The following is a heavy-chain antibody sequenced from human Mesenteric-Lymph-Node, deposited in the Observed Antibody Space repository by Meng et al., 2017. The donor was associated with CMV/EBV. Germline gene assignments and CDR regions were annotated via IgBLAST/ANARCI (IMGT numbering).Heavy chain of an antibody. CDR3: AREGLNHFWSGYYLPGDAFDI. V-gene: IGHV4-59*01. CDR1: GGSFSGYY. Sequence: SETLSLTCAVYGGSFSGYYWSWIRQPPGKGLEWIGYFYYSGSTNYNPSLKSRVTISVDTSKNQFSLKVSSVTAADTAVYYCAREGLNHFWSGYYLPGDAFDIWGQGTMVTVSS. J-gene: IGHJ3*02. CDR2: FYYSGST. D-gene: IGHD3-3*01.